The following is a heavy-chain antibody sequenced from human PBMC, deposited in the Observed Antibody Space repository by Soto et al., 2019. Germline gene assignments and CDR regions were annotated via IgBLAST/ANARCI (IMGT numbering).Heavy chain of an antibody. Sequence: QVQLVQSGAEVKKPGSSVKVACKVSGDTFSNYVINWVRQAPGQGLEWMGAIVPIFRTANYAQKFQGRVLITADAFTVTAYMELRGLRSDDTANYYCARETSAPGTFREEASEIWGQGTLVTVSS. CDR2: IVPIFRTA. CDR1: GDTFSNYV. V-gene: IGHV1-69*12. J-gene: IGHJ3*02. D-gene: IGHD6-13*01. CDR3: ARETSAPGTFREEASEI.